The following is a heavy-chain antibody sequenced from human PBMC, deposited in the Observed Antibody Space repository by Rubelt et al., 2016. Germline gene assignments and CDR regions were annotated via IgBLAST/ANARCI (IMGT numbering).Heavy chain of an antibody. D-gene: IGHD2-15*01. J-gene: IGHJ4*02. CDR3: AKELCSGGNCYLGY. Sequence: QVQLQQWGAGLLKPSETLSLTCAVYGGSFNNYYWFWIRQPPGKGLEWIGEVNHNGNTNYNPSLTSRLTISLDTSKSQFSLKLSSVTAADTAVYYCAKELCSGGNCYLGYWGQGTRVTVSS. CDR1: GGSFNNYY. CDR2: VNHNGNT. V-gene: IGHV4-34*01.